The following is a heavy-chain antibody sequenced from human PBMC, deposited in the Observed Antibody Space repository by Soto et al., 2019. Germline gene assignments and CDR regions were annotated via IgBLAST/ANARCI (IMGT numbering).Heavy chain of an antibody. Sequence: VQLVQSGAEVKKPGSSGKVSCKASGGTFRSYAISWVRQAPGQGPEWMGGIIPIFGTANYAQKFQGRVMITADESTSTADRELSILMSEDTAVDYCARVPRPVQPLWNWFDPWGQGTLVTVSS. J-gene: IGHJ5*02. D-gene: IGHD2-2*01. CDR1: GGTFRSYA. V-gene: IGHV1-69*01. CDR3: ARVPRPVQPLWNWFDP. CDR2: IIPIFGTA.